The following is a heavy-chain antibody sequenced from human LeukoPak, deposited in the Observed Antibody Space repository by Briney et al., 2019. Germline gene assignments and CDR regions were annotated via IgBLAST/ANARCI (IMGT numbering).Heavy chain of an antibody. V-gene: IGHV3-48*03. CDR2: ISLSSGTI. J-gene: IGHJ4*02. CDR3: ARDRGYCSGGSCYTYYFDY. CDR1: GFTFSSYE. Sequence: GGSLRLSCAASGFTFSSYEMNWVRQAPGKGLEWISYISLSSGTIYCADSVKGRFTISRDNAKNSLYLQMNSLRDEDTAVYYCARDRGYCSGGSCYTYYFDYWGQGTLVTVSS. D-gene: IGHD2-15*01.